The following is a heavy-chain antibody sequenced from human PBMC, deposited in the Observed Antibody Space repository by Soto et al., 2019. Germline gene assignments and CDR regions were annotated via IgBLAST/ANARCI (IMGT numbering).Heavy chain of an antibody. D-gene: IGHD3-10*01. Sequence: SETLSLTCAVYGGSFSGYYWSWIRQPPGKGLEWIGEINHSGSTNYNPSLKSRVTISVDTSKNQFSLKLRSVTAADTAVYYCARGQLYYYGSGSYYWFDPWGQGTLVTVSS. CDR1: GGSFSGYY. J-gene: IGHJ5*02. CDR3: ARGQLYYYGSGSYYWFDP. CDR2: INHSGST. V-gene: IGHV4-34*01.